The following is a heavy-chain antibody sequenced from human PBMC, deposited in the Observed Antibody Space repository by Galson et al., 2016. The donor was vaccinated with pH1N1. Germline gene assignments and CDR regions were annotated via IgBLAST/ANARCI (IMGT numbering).Heavy chain of an antibody. CDR3: AKVTGYLYGYVYY. D-gene: IGHD5-18*01. Sequence: SLRLSCAASGFTFDDYAMHWVRQAPGKGLEWVSGISWNSGSIGYADSVKGRFTISRDNAKNSLYLQMNSLRAEDTALYYCAKVTGYLYGYVYYWGQGTLVNVSS. J-gene: IGHJ4*02. CDR2: ISWNSGSI. V-gene: IGHV3-9*01. CDR1: GFTFDDYA.